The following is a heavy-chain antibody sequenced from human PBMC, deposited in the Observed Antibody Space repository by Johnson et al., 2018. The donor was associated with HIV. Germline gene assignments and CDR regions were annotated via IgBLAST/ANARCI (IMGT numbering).Heavy chain of an antibody. CDR1: GFTFSSYW. V-gene: IGHV3-74*02. CDR2: INSDGSST. CDR3: VRGIVVVVAAGRADAFDI. J-gene: IGHJ3*02. Sequence: EQLVESGGGLVQPGGSLILSCAASGFTFSSYWMHWVRQAPGKGLVWVSRINSDGSSTNYADSVKGRFSISRDNAENTLYLQMDSLRAEDTAVYYCVRGIVVVVAAGRADAFDIWGQGTMVTVSS. D-gene: IGHD2-15*01.